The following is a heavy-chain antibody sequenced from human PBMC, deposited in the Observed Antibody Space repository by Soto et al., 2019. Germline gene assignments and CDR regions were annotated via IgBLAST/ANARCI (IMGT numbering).Heavy chain of an antibody. V-gene: IGHV4-59*01. D-gene: IGHD5-12*01. Sequence: SATLSLTCTVSGGSISSYYWSWIRQPPGKGLEWIGYIYYSGSTNYNPSLKSRVTISVDTSKNQFSLKLSSVTAADTAVYYCATVERSERWLQFALWGQGTLVTV. J-gene: IGHJ4*02. CDR3: ATVERSERWLQFAL. CDR1: GGSISSYY. CDR2: IYYSGST.